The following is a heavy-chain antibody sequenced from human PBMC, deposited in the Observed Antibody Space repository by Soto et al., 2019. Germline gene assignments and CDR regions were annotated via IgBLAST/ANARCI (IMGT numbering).Heavy chain of an antibody. J-gene: IGHJ4*02. Sequence: PGGSLRLSCTAPGFSVSSNYMSWVRQAPGKGLEWVSLMYAGGSTSYADSVKGRFTVSRDSSNNTLFLQLNSLRVEDTAVYYCARGTWGISRPNFFDYWGPGVLVTVSS. D-gene: IGHD3-16*01. CDR1: GFSVSSNY. CDR2: MYAGGST. V-gene: IGHV3-53*01. CDR3: ARGTWGISRPNFFDY.